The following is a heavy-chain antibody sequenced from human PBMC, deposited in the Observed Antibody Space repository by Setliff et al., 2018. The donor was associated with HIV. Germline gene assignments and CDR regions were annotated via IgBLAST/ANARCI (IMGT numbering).Heavy chain of an antibody. CDR3: AGDGGDGSGYYYADY. Sequence: ASVKVSCKASGYTFTRNQIHWVRQAPGQGLEWMGIINPSGGSAAYAEKFRGRVTMTSDTSTNTVYMDLRSLGSEETAVFYCAGDGGDGSGYYYADYWGQGTLVTVSS. J-gene: IGHJ4*02. V-gene: IGHV1-46*01. CDR1: GYTFTRNQ. D-gene: IGHD3-22*01. CDR2: INPSGGSA.